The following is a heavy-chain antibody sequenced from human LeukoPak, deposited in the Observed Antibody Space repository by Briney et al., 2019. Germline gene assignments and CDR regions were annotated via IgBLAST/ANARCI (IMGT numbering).Heavy chain of an antibody. D-gene: IGHD1-26*01. CDR3: ASLGATTSHFDY. CDR2: ISSSSSYI. J-gene: IGHJ4*02. V-gene: IGHV3-21*01. CDR1: GFTFSSYS. Sequence: GGSLRLSCAASGFTFSSYSMNWVRQAPGKGLEWVSSISSSSSYIYYADSVKGRFTISRDNAKNSLYLQMNSLRAEDTAVYYCASLGATTSHFDYWGQGTLVTVSS.